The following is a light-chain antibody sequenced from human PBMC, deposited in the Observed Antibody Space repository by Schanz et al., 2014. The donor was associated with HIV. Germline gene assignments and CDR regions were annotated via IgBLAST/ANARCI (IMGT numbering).Light chain of an antibody. CDR2: KDS. Sequence: SYELTQPSSVSVSPGQTARITCSGDVLAKKYARWFQQKPGQAPVMVIYKDSERPSGIPERFSGSKSGTSASLAISGLQSEDEATYYCQSYDTSLSESGVFGGGTKLTVL. V-gene: IGLV3-27*01. CDR1: VLAKKY. CDR3: QSYDTSLSESGV. J-gene: IGLJ2*01.